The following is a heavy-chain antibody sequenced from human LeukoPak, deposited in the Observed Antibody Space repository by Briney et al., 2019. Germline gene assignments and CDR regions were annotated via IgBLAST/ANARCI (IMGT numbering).Heavy chain of an antibody. CDR1: GFTFSSYA. CDR3: AKGDHVVVITPYYFDY. CDR2: ISGSGGST. D-gene: IGHD3-22*01. J-gene: IGHJ4*02. V-gene: IGHV3-23*01. Sequence: GGSLRLSCAASGFTFSSYAMSWVRQAPGEGLEWVSAISGSGGSTYYADSVKGRFTISRDNSKNTLYLQMNSLRAEDTAVYYCAKGDHVVVITPYYFDYWGQGTLVTVSS.